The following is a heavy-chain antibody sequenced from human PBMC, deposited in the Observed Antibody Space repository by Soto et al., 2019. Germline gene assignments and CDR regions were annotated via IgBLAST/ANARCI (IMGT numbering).Heavy chain of an antibody. CDR3: AHSRGGLLYYDILTGYFAFDY. V-gene: IGHV2-5*02. CDR2: IYWDDDK. J-gene: IGHJ4*02. D-gene: IGHD3-9*01. CDR1: GFSLSTRGVG. Sequence: SGPTLVNPTQTLTLTCTFSGFSLSTRGVGVGWIRQPPGKALEWLALIYWDDDKRYSPSLKSRLTITKDTSKNQVVLTMTNMDPVDTATYYCAHSRGGLLYYDILTGYFAFDYRAQRTLDTGSS.